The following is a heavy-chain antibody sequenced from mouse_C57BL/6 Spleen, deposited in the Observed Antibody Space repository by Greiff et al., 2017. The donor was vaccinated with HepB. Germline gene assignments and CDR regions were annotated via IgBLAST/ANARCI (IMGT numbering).Heavy chain of an antibody. D-gene: IGHD2-2*01. Sequence: EVQLQQSGPELVKPGASVKIPCKASGYTFTDYNMDWVKQSHGKSLEWIGDINPNNGGTIYNQKFKGKATLTVDKSSSTAYMELRSLTSEDTAVYYCARYNYGYDDGGNYFDYWGQGTTLTVSS. CDR1: GYTFTDYN. CDR3: ARYNYGYDDGGNYFDY. V-gene: IGHV1-18*01. CDR2: INPNNGGT. J-gene: IGHJ2*01.